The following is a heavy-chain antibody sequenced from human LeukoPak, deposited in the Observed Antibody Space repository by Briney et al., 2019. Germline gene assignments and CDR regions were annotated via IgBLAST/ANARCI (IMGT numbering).Heavy chain of an antibody. Sequence: SETLSLTCTVSGGSISSGSYYWSWIRQPAGKGLEWIGRIYTSGSTNYNPSLKSRVTISVDTSKNQFSLKLSSVTAADTAVYYCAREWGWLPHYYYMDVWGKGTTVTVSS. CDR1: GGSISSGSYY. CDR2: IYTSGST. CDR3: AREWGWLPHYYYMDV. V-gene: IGHV4-61*02. D-gene: IGHD5-12*01. J-gene: IGHJ6*03.